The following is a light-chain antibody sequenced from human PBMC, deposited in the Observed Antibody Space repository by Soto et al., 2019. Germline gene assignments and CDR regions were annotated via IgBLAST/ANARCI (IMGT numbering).Light chain of an antibody. CDR2: DAS. CDR3: QQRSSWPQLT. CDR1: QSVGIN. V-gene: IGKV3-11*01. Sequence: EIVLTQSPATLSLSPGERATLSCRASQSVGINLAWYQHKPGQAPRLLIYDASNSATGIPARFSGSGSGTDFTLTISSLEPEDFAVYYCQQRSSWPQLTFGGGTKVEI. J-gene: IGKJ4*01.